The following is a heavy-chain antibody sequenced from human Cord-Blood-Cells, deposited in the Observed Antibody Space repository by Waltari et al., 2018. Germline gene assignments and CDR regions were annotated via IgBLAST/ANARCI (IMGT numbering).Heavy chain of an antibody. Sequence: QVQLQQWGAGLLKPSETLSLTCPVYGGSFSGYYWSWIRQPPGTGLEWIGEINHSGSTNYNPSLTSRVTISVDTSKNQCSLKLSSATAADTAVYYCARGSSSSWFDYWGQGTLVTVSS. CDR2: INHSGST. J-gene: IGHJ4*02. D-gene: IGHD6-13*01. CDR3: ARGSSSSWFDY. CDR1: GGSFSGYY. V-gene: IGHV4-34*01.